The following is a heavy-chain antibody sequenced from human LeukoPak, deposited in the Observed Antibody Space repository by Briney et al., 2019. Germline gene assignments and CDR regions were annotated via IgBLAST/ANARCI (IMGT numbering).Heavy chain of an antibody. V-gene: IGHV3-20*04. CDR2: INWNGGST. CDR3: ARVKDTAMVYFDY. Sequence: GGSLRLSCAASGFTLDDYGMSWVRHAPGKGLEGVSGINWNGGSTGYADSVKGRFTISRDNAKNSLYLQMNSLRAEDTALYYCARVKDTAMVYFDYWGQGTLVTVSS. J-gene: IGHJ4*02. D-gene: IGHD5-18*01. CDR1: GFTLDDYG.